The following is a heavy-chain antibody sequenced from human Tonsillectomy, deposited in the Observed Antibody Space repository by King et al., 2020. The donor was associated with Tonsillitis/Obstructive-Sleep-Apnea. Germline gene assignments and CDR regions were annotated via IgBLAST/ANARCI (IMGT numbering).Heavy chain of an antibody. V-gene: IGHV3-53*01. CDR3: ARDQDYGSGSYFHYYYYMDV. CDR1: GFTVSSNY. CDR2: IFSGVST. Sequence: VQLVESGGGLIQPGGSLRLSCAASGFTVSSNYMSWVRQAPGKGLEWVAVIFSGVSTYYADSVKGRFPISRDNSKNTLYLQMNSLRAEATAVYYCARDQDYGSGSYFHYYYYMDVWGKGTTVTVSS. D-gene: IGHD3-10*01. J-gene: IGHJ6*03.